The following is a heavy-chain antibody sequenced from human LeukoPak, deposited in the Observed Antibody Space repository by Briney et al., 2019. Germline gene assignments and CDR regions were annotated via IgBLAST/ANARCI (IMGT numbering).Heavy chain of an antibody. Sequence: GASVKVSCRASGGTFSSYAISWVRQAPGQGLEWMGRIIPILGIANYAQKFQGRVTITADKSTSTAYMELSSLRSEDTAVYYCARVAVGATHWDYWGQGTLVTVSS. CDR1: GGTFSSYA. CDR3: ARVAVGATHWDY. V-gene: IGHV1-69*04. D-gene: IGHD1-26*01. CDR2: IIPILGIA. J-gene: IGHJ4*02.